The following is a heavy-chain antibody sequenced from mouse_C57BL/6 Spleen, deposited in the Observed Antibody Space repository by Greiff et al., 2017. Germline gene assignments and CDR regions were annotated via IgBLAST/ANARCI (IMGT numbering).Heavy chain of an antibody. CDR3: ASGALYDDCYVLFDY. J-gene: IGHJ2*01. Sequence: QVHVKQPGTELVKPGASVKLSCKASGYTFTSYWMHWVKQRPGQGLEWIGNINPSNGGPKYNEKFKSKATLPVDKSSSTAYMQLSSLTSEDSAVXSGASGALYDDCYVLFDYGGQGTTRTVSS. D-gene: IGHD2-4*01. CDR1: GYTFTSYW. CDR2: INPSNGGP. V-gene: IGHV1-53*01.